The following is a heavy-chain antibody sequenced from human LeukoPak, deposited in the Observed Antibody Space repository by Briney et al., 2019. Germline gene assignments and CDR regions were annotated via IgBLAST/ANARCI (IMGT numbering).Heavy chain of an antibody. J-gene: IGHJ5*02. CDR2: IYYSGST. CDR1: GGSISSYY. CDR3: ARQGQDNWFDP. Sequence: SETLSLTCTVSGGSISSYYWSWLRQPPGKGLEWIGYIYYSGSTNYNPSLKSRVTISVDTSKNQFSLKLSSVTAADTAVYYCARQGQDNWFDPWGQGTLVTVSS. V-gene: IGHV4-59*08.